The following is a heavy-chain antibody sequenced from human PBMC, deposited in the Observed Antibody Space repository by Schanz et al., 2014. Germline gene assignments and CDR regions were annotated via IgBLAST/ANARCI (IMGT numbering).Heavy chain of an antibody. Sequence: QVQVIQSGPEVKKPGASVKVSCKASGYTFTNHYLHWVRQAPGQGLEWMGRISPSSGGTNYAQNLQGRATMTKDTSINTVYMELSTLTSDDTAVYYCARESVSRTRLFDPWGQGTLVTVSS. J-gene: IGHJ5*02. CDR2: ISPSSGGT. CDR3: ARESVSRTRLFDP. D-gene: IGHD3-3*01. V-gene: IGHV1-2*06. CDR1: GYTFTNHY.